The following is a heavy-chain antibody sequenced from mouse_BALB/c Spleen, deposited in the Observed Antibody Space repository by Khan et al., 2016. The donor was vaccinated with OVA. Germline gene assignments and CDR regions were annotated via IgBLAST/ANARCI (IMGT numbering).Heavy chain of an antibody. CDR1: GFTFSDYY. V-gene: IGHV5-12*02. J-gene: IGHJ3*01. CDR2: ISNRGSTT. D-gene: IGHD2-3*01. CDR3: AREGDDGGLAY. Sequence: EVELVESGGGLVQPGGSLTLSCPTSGFTFSDYYMYWVRQTPEKRLEWVAYISNRGSTTYYPDTVRGRFTISRDNAKNTLYLQMRRLKSEDTAMYYCAREGDDGGLAYWGQGTLVTVSA.